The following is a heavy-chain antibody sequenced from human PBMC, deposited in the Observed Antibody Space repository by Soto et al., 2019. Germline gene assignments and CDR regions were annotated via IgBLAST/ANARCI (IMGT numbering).Heavy chain of an antibody. J-gene: IGHJ4*02. D-gene: IGHD6-13*01. CDR2: INHSGIT. V-gene: IGHV4-34*01. CDR3: ARHPSLAAAGTHLPYYFDY. CDR1: GGSFSGYY. Sequence: PSETLSLTCAVYGGSFSGYYWSWIRQPPGKGLERIGEINHSGITNYNPSLKSRVTISVATSKNQFSLKLSSVTAADTDVYYCARHPSLAAAGTHLPYYFDYWGQGTLVTVSS.